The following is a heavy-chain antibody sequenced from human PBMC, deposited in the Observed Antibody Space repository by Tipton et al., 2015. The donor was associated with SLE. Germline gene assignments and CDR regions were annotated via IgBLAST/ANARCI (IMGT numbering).Heavy chain of an antibody. CDR3: ARASDSSNWGARNNWFDP. CDR1: GYSISRDYY. V-gene: IGHV4-38-2*02. J-gene: IGHJ5*02. D-gene: IGHD6-13*01. CDR2: LYHSGST. Sequence: TLSLTCSVSGYSISRDYYWGWIRQPPGKGLEWIASLYHSGSTYYNPSLKSRVTISVDTSKNQFSVKLSSVTAADTAVYYCARASDSSNWGARNNWFDPWGQGTLVTVSS.